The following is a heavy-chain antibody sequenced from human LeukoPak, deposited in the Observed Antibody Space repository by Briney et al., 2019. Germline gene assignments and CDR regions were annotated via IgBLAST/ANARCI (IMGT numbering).Heavy chain of an antibody. V-gene: IGHV3-30-3*01. Sequence: PGRSLRLSCAASGFTFSSYAMHWVRQAPGKGLEWVAVISYDGSNKYYADSVKGRFTISRDNSKNTLYLQMNSLRAEDTAVYYCAREADIRQWLPEGYYYGMDVWGQGTTVTVSS. CDR2: ISYDGSNK. D-gene: IGHD6-19*01. CDR3: AREADIRQWLPEGYYYGMDV. J-gene: IGHJ6*02. CDR1: GFTFSSYA.